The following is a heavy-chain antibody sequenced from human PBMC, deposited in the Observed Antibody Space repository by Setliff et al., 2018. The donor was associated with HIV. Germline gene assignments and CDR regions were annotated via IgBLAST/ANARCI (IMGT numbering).Heavy chain of an antibody. CDR2: IHHSGST. CDR3: ARDNYDSRGYFFGY. J-gene: IGHJ4*02. CDR1: GESVSGYY. D-gene: IGHD3-22*01. V-gene: IGHV4-34*01. Sequence: PSETLSPTCTVYGESVSGYYWTWIRQPPGKGLEWIGEIHHSGSTNYNPSLKSRVTISVDTSKNQFSLKLSSVTAADTAVYYCARDNYDSRGYFFGYWGQGTLVTVSS.